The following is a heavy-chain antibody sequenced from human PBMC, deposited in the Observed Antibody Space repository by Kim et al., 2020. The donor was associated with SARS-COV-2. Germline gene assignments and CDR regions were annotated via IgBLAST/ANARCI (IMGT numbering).Heavy chain of an antibody. Sequence: SVKGRFTISRDNAKNSLYLQMNSLRAEDTAVYYGARDTTDDYGLYYGMDVWGQGITVTVSS. V-gene: IGHV3-48*03. D-gene: IGHD4-17*01. CDR3: ARDTTDDYGLYYGMDV. J-gene: IGHJ6*02.